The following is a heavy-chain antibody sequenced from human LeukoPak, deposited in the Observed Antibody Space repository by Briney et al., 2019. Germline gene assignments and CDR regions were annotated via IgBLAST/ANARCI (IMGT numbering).Heavy chain of an antibody. CDR3: TRDSGPSVGY. D-gene: IGHD6-19*01. J-gene: IGHJ4*02. V-gene: IGHV3-49*04. CDR1: GFTFGDYA. Sequence: GGSLRLSCTASGFTFGDYAMSWVRQAPGKGLEWVGFIRSKAYGGTTEYAASVKGRFTISRDDSKSIAYLQMNSLKTEDTAVYYCTRDSGPSVGYWGQGTLVTVSS. CDR2: IRSKAYGGTT.